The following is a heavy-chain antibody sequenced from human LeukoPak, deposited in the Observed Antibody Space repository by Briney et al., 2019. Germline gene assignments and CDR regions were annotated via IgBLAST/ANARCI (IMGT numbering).Heavy chain of an antibody. CDR1: GFTFSGSA. J-gene: IGHJ5*02. CDR2: IRSKANDYAT. CDR3: AKDLTGYSSA. V-gene: IGHV3-73*01. D-gene: IGHD6-25*01. Sequence: GGSLRLSCAASGFTFSGSAIHWVRQASGKGLEWVGRIRSKANDYATAYAASLKGRFTISRDNSKNTLYLQMNSLRAEDTAVYYCAKDLTGYSSAWGQGTLVTVSS.